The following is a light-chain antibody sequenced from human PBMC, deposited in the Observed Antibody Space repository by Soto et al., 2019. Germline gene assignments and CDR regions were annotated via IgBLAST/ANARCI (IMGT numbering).Light chain of an antibody. Sequence: QAVVTQPPSASGSPGQSVTISCTGTSSDVGGYNYVSWYQQHPGKAPKLMIYEVSKRPSGVPDRFSGSKSGNTASLTVSGLQAEDEADYYCSSYAGSNNFVLFGGGTQLTVL. V-gene: IGLV2-8*01. CDR1: SSDVGGYNY. CDR2: EVS. J-gene: IGLJ2*01. CDR3: SSYAGSNNFVL.